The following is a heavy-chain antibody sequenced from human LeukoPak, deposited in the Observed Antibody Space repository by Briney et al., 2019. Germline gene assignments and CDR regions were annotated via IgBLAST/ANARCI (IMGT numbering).Heavy chain of an antibody. CDR2: IYYSGGT. CDR3: ARVELDYVRAIDY. V-gene: IGHV4-31*03. Sequence: SETLSLTCTVSGGSISSGGYYWSWIRQHPGKGLEWIGYIYYSGGTYYNPSLKSRVTISVDTSKNQFSLKLSSVTAADTAVYYCARVELDYVRAIDYWGQGTLVTVSS. J-gene: IGHJ4*02. D-gene: IGHD4-17*01. CDR1: GGSISSGGYY.